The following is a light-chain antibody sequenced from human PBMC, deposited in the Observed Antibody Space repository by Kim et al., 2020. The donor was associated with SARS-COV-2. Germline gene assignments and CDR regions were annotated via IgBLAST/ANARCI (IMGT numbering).Light chain of an antibody. CDR1: SSNIGAGYD. CDR3: QSYDSSLSGSYV. CDR2: GNS. Sequence: VTISCTGSSSNIGAGYDVHWYQPLPGTAPKLLIYGNSNRPSGVPDRLSGSKSGTSASLAITGLQAEDEADYYCQSYDSSLSGSYVFGTGTKVTVL. J-gene: IGLJ1*01. V-gene: IGLV1-40*01.